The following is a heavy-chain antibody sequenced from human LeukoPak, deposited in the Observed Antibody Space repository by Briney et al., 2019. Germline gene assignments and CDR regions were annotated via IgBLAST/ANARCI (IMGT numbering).Heavy chain of an antibody. Sequence: SETLSLTCAVYGGSFSDYYWSWIRQPPGKGPEWIGEINHSGSTNYNPSLKSRVTISVDTSKNQFSLKLSSVTAADTAVYYCARGGGSYYTDYWGQGTLVTVSS. CDR2: INHSGST. CDR1: GGSFSDYY. J-gene: IGHJ4*02. D-gene: IGHD1-26*01. CDR3: ARGGGSYYTDY. V-gene: IGHV4-34*01.